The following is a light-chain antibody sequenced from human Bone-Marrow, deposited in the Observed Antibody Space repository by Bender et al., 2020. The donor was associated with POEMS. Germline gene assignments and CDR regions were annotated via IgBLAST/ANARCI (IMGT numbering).Light chain of an antibody. CDR1: SSNIGAHA. J-gene: IGLJ3*02. Sequence: QSVLTQPPSASGTPGQRVTISCSGGSSNIGAHAVNWYQHLPGTPPKLLIYSSHRRPSEVLDRFSGSRSGTSASLAISGLQSEDEADYYCAVWDDSLNGWVFGGGTKLTVL. V-gene: IGLV1-44*01. CDR2: SSH. CDR3: AVWDDSLNGWV.